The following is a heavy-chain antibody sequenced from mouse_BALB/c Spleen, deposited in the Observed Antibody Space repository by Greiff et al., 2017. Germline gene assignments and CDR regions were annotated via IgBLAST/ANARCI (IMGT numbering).Heavy chain of an antibody. Sequence: EVQLVESGGGLVQPGGSRKLSCAASGFTFSSFGMHWVRQAPEKGLEWVAYISSGSSTIYYADTVKGRFTISRDNPKNTLFLQMTSLRSEDTAMYYCARRAGVYAMDYWGQGTSVTVSS. V-gene: IGHV5-17*02. CDR2: ISSGSSTI. CDR3: ARRAGVYAMDY. J-gene: IGHJ4*01. CDR1: GFTFSSFG. D-gene: IGHD3-1*01.